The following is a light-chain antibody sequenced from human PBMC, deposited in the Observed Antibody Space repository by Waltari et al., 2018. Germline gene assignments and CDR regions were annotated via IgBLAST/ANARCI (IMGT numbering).Light chain of an antibody. J-gene: IGLJ3*02. CDR3: CSYGGPSSWV. CDR2: ECT. CDR1: SCDLGTYDL. Sequence: QSALTQPASMSGSPGQSITVSCPGTSCDLGTYDLVSWYQQFPGKAPKLIIYECTERPSGISSRFSGSKSGNTAFLTISGLQAEDEADYHCCSYGGPSSWVFGGGTKLTVL. V-gene: IGLV2-23*01.